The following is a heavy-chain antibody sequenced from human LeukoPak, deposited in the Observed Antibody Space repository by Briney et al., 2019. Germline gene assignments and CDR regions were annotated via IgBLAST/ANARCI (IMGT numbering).Heavy chain of an antibody. CDR2: INTNTGNP. CDR1: GYTFTSYA. CDR3: ARRRAFGYCSGGSCSYNWFDP. Sequence: ASVKVSCKASGYTFTSYAMSWVRQAPGQGLEWMGWINTNTGNPTYAQGFTGRFVFSLDTSVSTAYLQISSLRAEDTAVYYCARRRAFGYCSGGSCSYNWFDPWGQGTLVTVSS. D-gene: IGHD2-15*01. J-gene: IGHJ5*02. V-gene: IGHV7-4-1*02.